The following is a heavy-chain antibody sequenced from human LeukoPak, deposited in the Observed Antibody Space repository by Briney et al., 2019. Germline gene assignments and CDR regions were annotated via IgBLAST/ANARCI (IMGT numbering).Heavy chain of an antibody. D-gene: IGHD6-19*01. J-gene: IGHJ4*02. CDR3: ARGIAKAGTFFDY. CDR1: GGSISSSSYY. CDR2: IYYSGST. Sequence: SETLSLTCTVSGGSISSSSYYWGWIRQPPGKGLEWIGSIYYSGSTYYNPSLKSRVTRSVDTSKNQFSLKLSSVTAADTAVYYCARGIAKAGTFFDYWGQGTLVTVSS. V-gene: IGHV4-39*01.